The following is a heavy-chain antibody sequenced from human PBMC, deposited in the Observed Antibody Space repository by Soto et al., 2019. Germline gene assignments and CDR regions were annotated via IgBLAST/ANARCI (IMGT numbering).Heavy chain of an antibody. V-gene: IGHV5-51*01. Sequence: GASLKISCTGCGYMFTNYWIGWVRQMPGKGLEWMGIIHGGDSNTRYSPSFDGQVTISTDKSINTAYLQWSSLKASDTAMYYCARRVTSSTGWDYWGQGTLVTVSS. CDR3: ARRVTSSTGWDY. CDR2: IHGGDSNT. D-gene: IGHD6-19*01. CDR1: GYMFTNYW. J-gene: IGHJ4*02.